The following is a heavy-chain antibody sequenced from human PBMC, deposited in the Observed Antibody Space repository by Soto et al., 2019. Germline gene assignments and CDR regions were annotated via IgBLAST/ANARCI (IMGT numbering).Heavy chain of an antibody. CDR3: ARGRGFYSRSDEFYFYSMDV. CDR1: GGTFSNYA. Sequence: SVKVSCKASGGTFSNYAINWVRQAPGQGLEWMGGIIPIFGAANYVQKFQGRVTITADKSTNIAYMELSSLKSEDTAVYYCARGRGFYSRSDEFYFYSMDVWGLGTTVTVSS. CDR2: IIPIFGAA. D-gene: IGHD3-10*01. V-gene: IGHV1-69*06. J-gene: IGHJ6*02.